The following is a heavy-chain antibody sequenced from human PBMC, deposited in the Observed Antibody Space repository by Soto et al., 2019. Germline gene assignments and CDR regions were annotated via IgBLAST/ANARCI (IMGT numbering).Heavy chain of an antibody. CDR2: INHIGST. J-gene: IGHJ6*02. V-gene: IGHV4-34*01. CDR1: GGSFSGYY. D-gene: IGHD4-17*01. CDR3: ARGDYGGNYYYGMDV. Sequence: SETLSLTCAVYGGSFSGYYWSWIRQPPGKGLEWIGEINHIGSTNYNPSLKSRVTISVDTSKNQFSLKLSSVTAADTAVYYCARGDYGGNYYYGMDVWGQGTTVTV.